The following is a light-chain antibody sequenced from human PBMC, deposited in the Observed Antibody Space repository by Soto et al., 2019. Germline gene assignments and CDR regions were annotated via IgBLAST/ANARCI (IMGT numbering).Light chain of an antibody. CDR2: GAS. Sequence: EIVLTQSPGILSLSSGERASLSCAASQSISSSLLAWYQQKPGQAPRLLIYGASSRATGIPDRFSGTGSETDFTLTISRLEPEDFAVYYCQQYDNSPITFGQGTRLEIK. V-gene: IGKV3-20*01. J-gene: IGKJ5*01. CDR3: QQYDNSPIT. CDR1: QSISSSL.